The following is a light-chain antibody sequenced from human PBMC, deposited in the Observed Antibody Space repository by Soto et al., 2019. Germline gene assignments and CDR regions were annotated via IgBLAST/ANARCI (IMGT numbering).Light chain of an antibody. J-gene: IGKJ5*01. V-gene: IGKV3-11*01. CDR3: QQRHNWPIT. CDR1: ETIRKL. Sequence: EILLTQSPATLSLSPGERATLSCRASETIRKLLAWYQQRPGQAPRLLIYDAFSRAPGIPARFSGGGSGTDFTLTISSLETEDFAVYYCQQRHNWPITFGHGTRLEIK. CDR2: DAF.